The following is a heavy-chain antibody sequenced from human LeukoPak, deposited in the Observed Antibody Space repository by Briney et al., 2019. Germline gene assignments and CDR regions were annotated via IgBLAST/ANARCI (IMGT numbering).Heavy chain of an antibody. D-gene: IGHD1-14*01. CDR2: IDHSGST. CDR3: ARGWRDNPRQPHYYYYYGMDV. V-gene: IGHV4-39*07. J-gene: IGHJ6*02. Sequence: PSETLSLTCTVSGGPISSGDYYWSWIRQPPGKGLEWIGEIDHSGSTNYNPSLKSRVTISVDTSKNQFSLKLSSVTAADTAVYYCARGWRDNPRQPHYYYYYGMDVWGRGTTVTVSS. CDR1: GGPISSGDYY.